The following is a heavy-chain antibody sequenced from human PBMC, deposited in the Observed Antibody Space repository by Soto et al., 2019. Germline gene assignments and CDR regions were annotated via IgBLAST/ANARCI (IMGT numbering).Heavy chain of an antibody. CDR1: GGSSSSSSYY. D-gene: IGHD6-13*01. CDR3: ARHVLEAAAGNWFDP. CDR2: IYYSGST. J-gene: IGHJ5*02. V-gene: IGHV4-39*01. Sequence: TETLSLTCTVSGGSSSSSSYYWGWIRQPPGKGLEWIGSIYYSGSTYYNPSLKSRVTISVDTSKNQFSLKLSSVTAADTAVYYCARHVLEAAAGNWFDPWGQGTLVTVSS.